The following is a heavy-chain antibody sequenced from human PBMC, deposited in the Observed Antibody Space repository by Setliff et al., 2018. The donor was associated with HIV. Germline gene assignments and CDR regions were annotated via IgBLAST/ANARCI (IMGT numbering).Heavy chain of an antibody. Sequence: PGGSLRLSCAASGFTFRSYWLTWVRQAPGKGREWVAHIKPDGSSKKYVDSVKGRFTISRDNAKDSLYLQMHSLRAEDTAVYYCVRWGLPYGIDAWGQGTLVTVSS. J-gene: IGHJ4*02. CDR2: IKPDGSSK. V-gene: IGHV3-7*01. CDR3: VRWGLPYGIDA. D-gene: IGHD3-16*01. CDR1: GFTFRSYW.